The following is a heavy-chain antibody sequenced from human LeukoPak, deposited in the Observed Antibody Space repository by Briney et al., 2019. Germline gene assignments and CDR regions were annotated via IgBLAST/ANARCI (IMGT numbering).Heavy chain of an antibody. J-gene: IGHJ5*02. D-gene: IGHD1-1*01. CDR1: GGSFSGYY. V-gene: IGHV4-59*01. CDR3: ARDNPPELEPLGFDP. Sequence: SETLSLTCAVYGGSFSGYYWSWIRQPPGKGLEWIGYIYYSGSTNYNPSLKSRVTISVDTSKNQFSLKLSSVTAADTAVYYCARDNPPELEPLGFDPWGQGTLVTVSS. CDR2: IYYSGST.